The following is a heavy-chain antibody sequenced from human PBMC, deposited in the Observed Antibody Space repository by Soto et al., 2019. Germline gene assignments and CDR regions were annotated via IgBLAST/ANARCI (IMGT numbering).Heavy chain of an antibody. J-gene: IGHJ5*02. CDR3: AKVIAAAGTGYWFDP. CDR2: ISGSGGST. Sequence: GGSLTLSCAASGFTVSSYCMTSARVAPGKGLEWVSDISGSGGSTYYADSVEGRFTISRDNSKNTLYLQMNSLRAEDTAGYYCAKVIAAAGTGYWFDPWGQGTLVTVSS. CDR1: GFTVSSYC. V-gene: IGHV3-23*01. D-gene: IGHD6-13*01.